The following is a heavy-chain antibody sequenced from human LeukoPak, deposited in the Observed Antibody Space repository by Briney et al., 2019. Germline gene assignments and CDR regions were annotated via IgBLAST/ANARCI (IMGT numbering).Heavy chain of an antibody. V-gene: IGHV3-23*01. CDR2: ITKSGGST. Sequence: PGGSLRLSCAVSGITFTTIDVSWVRLAPERGLEWVSTITKSGGSTYYADSVRGRFTISRDNFKDTLYLEMHSLRAEETAVYYCANVVGGYWGQGTLVTVSS. CDR3: ANVVGGY. D-gene: IGHD2-21*01. J-gene: IGHJ4*02. CDR1: GITFTTID.